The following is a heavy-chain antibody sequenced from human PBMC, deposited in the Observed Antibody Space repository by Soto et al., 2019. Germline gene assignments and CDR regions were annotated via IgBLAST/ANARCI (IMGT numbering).Heavy chain of an antibody. J-gene: IGHJ5*02. D-gene: IGHD1-1*01. CDR1: GGSISSGDYY. CDR2: IYYSGST. Sequence: QVQLQESGPGLVKPSQTLSLTCTVSGGSISSGDYYWSWIRQPPGKGLEWIGYIYYSGSTYYNPSLKSRVTISVDTSKNQFSLKRSSVTAADTAVYYCARAPGVPGNGKGWFDPWGQGTLVTVSS. V-gene: IGHV4-30-4*01. CDR3: ARAPGVPGNGKGWFDP.